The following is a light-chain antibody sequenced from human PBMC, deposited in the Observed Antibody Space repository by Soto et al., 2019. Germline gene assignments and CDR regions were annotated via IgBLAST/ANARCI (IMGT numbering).Light chain of an antibody. CDR1: QSISGW. J-gene: IGKJ3*01. CDR3: QACNSVFA. V-gene: IGKV1-5*03. CDR2: KAS. Sequence: DIQMTQSPSTLSASVGDRVTITCRASQSISGWLAWYQQKPGKAPKLLIYKASSLESGVPSRFSGSGSGTEFTLTICRLQPDDVTTYFLQACNSVFAFSPGDKVDIK.